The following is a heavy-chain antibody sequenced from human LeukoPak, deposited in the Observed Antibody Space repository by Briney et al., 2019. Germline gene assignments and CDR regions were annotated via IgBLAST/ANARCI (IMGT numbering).Heavy chain of an antibody. CDR1: GGSISSYY. CDR3: AGHYYYGSGSYYKSPPLDY. D-gene: IGHD3-10*01. CDR2: IYYSGST. Sequence: PSETLSLTCTVSGGSISSYYWSWIRQPPGKGLEWIGYIYYSGSTNYNPSLKSRVTISVDTSKNQFSLKLSSVTAADTAVYYCAGHYYYGSGSYYKSPPLDYWGQGTLVTVSS. J-gene: IGHJ4*02. V-gene: IGHV4-59*08.